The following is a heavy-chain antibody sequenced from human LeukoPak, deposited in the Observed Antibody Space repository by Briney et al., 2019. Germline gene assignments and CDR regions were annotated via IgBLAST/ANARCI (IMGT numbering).Heavy chain of an antibody. J-gene: IGHJ3*02. CDR3: ARSYYDSSGYYVKDDAFDI. V-gene: IGHV3-21*01. CDR1: GFTFSSYS. Sequence: GGSLRLSCAASGFTFSSYSMNWVRQAPGKGLEWVSSINSSGSYIYYADSVKGRFTISRDNAKNSLYLQMNSLRAEDTAVYYCARSYYDSSGYYVKDDAFDIWGQGTMVTVSS. CDR2: INSSGSYI. D-gene: IGHD3-22*01.